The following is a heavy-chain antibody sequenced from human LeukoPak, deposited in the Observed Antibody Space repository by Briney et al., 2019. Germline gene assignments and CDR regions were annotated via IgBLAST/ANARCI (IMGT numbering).Heavy chain of an antibody. D-gene: IGHD1-26*01. Sequence: PGGSLRPSCAASGFTFSSYEMNWVRQAPGKGLEWVSYISSSGSTIYYADSVKGRFTISRDNAKNSLYLQMNSLRAEDTAVYYCARADGSYYSPFDYWGQGTLVTVSS. CDR1: GFTFSSYE. V-gene: IGHV3-48*03. CDR2: ISSSGSTI. J-gene: IGHJ4*02. CDR3: ARADGSYYSPFDY.